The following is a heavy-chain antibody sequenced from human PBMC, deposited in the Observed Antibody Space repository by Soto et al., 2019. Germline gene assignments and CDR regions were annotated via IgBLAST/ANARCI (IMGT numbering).Heavy chain of an antibody. D-gene: IGHD2-2*02. Sequence: PSETLSLTCTVSVGSISSYYWSWIRQPPGKGLEWIGYIYYSGSTNYNPSLKSRVTISVDTSKNQFSLKLSSVTAADTAVYYCARHRILVVQAAIRGAATLVTQHAVDICRHGTM. V-gene: IGHV4-59*01. CDR3: ARHRILVVQAAIRGAATLVTQHAVDI. CDR2: IYYSGST. CDR1: VGSISSYY. J-gene: IGHJ3*02.